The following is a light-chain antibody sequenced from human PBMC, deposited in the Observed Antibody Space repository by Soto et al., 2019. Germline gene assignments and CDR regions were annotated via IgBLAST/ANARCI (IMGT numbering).Light chain of an antibody. V-gene: IGKV3-15*01. CDR1: QSVNRN. J-gene: IGKJ4*01. CDR2: DAS. CDR3: EQYNFWPPLT. Sequence: EIVMTQSPATLSVSPGESATLSCRASQSVNRNLAWYRQKPGQAPRLLISDASTWATCVPAGISGRGSGTEFTIAISSLQSEESGIYCCEQYNFWPPLTFGGGTKVEIK.